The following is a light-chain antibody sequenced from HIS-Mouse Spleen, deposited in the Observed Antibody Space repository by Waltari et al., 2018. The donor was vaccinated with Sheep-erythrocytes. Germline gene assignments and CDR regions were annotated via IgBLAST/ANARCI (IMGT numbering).Light chain of an antibody. J-gene: IGLJ2*01. CDR3: QAWDSSTAV. Sequence: SYELTQPHSVSMSPGQTASITCPGDKLGDKYACWYQQKPGQSPVLVIYQDSKRPSGIPERFSGSNSGNTATLTISGTQAMDEADYYCQAWDSSTAVFGGGTKLTVL. CDR2: QDS. CDR1: KLGDKY. V-gene: IGLV3-1*01.